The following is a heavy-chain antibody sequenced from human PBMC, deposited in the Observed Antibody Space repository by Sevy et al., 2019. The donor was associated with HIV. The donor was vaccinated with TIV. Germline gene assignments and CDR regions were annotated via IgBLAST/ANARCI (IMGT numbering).Heavy chain of an antibody. CDR1: GYTFTGYY. J-gene: IGHJ6*02. Sequence: ASMKVSCKASGYTFTGYYIHWVRQAPGQGLEWMGWINPNSGGTNYAQKFQGRVTMTRDTSISTAYMELSRLRSDDTAVYYCARDVSNGYGMDVWGQGTTVTVSS. D-gene: IGHD4-4*01. V-gene: IGHV1-2*02. CDR3: ARDVSNGYGMDV. CDR2: INPNSGGT.